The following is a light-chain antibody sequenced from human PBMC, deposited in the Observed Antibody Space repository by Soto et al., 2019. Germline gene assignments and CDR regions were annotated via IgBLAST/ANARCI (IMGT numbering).Light chain of an antibody. J-gene: IGLJ2*01. V-gene: IGLV2-14*01. CDR3: SSYTSSSTLV. Sequence: QSALTQPASVSGSPGQSVTISCTGTSSDVGNYNFVSWYQQCPGKAPKLIIYDVSNRPSGVSNRFSGSKSGNTASLTISGLQAEDEADYYCSSYTSSSTLVFGGGTKLTVL. CDR1: SSDVGNYNF. CDR2: DVS.